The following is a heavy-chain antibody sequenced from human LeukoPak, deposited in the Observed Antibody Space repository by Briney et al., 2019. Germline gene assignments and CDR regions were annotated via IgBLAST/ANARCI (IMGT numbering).Heavy chain of an antibody. CDR2: IYYSGST. CDR3: ARGVRSRRYGNAFDI. J-gene: IGHJ3*02. D-gene: IGHD6-13*01. Sequence: SETLSLTCTVSGGSISSYYWSWIRQPPGKGLEWIGYIYYSGSTNYNPSLKSRVTISVDTSKNQFSLKLSSVTAADTALYYCARGVRSRRYGNAFDIWGQGTMVAVSS. V-gene: IGHV4-59*01. CDR1: GGSISSYY.